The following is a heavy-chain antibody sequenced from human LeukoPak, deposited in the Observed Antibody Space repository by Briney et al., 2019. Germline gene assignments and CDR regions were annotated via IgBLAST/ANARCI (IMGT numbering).Heavy chain of an antibody. V-gene: IGHV5-51*01. J-gene: IGHJ4*02. CDR1: GYSFTSYW. CDR3: ARSTSDYYSADY. Sequence: GESLKISCKGSGYSFTSYWIGGVRQMSGKGLEWMGIIYPGDSDARYSPSFQGQVTISVDKSIGTAYLQWSSLKASDTAMYYCARSTSDYYSADYWGQGTLVTVSS. D-gene: IGHD3-22*01. CDR2: IYPGDSDA.